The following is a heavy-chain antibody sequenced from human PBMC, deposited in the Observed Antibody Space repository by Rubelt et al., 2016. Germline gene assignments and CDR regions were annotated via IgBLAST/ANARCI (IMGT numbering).Heavy chain of an antibody. D-gene: IGHD3-3*01. CDR2: IIPIFGTA. CDR3: ATGGDFGVVIPNWFDP. J-gene: IGHJ5*02. Sequence: QVQLVQSGAEVKKPGSSVKVSCKASGGTFSSYAISWVRQAPGQGLEWMGGIIPIFGTANYAQKFQGRGTITAAESTGTAYMGRSSLRSEDTAVYYCATGGDFGVVIPNWFDPWGQGTLVTVSS. CDR1: GGTFSSYA. V-gene: IGHV1-69*01.